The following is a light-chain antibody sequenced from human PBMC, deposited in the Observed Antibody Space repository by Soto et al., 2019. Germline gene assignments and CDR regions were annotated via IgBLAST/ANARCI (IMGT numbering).Light chain of an antibody. J-gene: IGKJ1*01. V-gene: IGKV3-15*01. CDR2: GAS. CDR3: QQYNNWPPWT. CDR1: QSVSSN. Sequence: EIVITQSPATLSVSPGERATLSFRASQSVSSNLAWYQQKPGQAPRLLIYGASTRATGIPARFSGSGSGTEFTLTIGSLQSEDFAVYYCQQYNNWPPWTFGQGTKVDIK.